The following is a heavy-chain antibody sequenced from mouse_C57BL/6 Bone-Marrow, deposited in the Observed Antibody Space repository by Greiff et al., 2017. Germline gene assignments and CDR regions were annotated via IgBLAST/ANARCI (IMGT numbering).Heavy chain of an antibody. J-gene: IGHJ2*01. CDR3: ARNPFYYYGSSHVSFHY. V-gene: IGHV1-26*01. CDR2: INPNNGGT. D-gene: IGHD1-1*01. CDR1: GYTFTDYY. Sequence: VQLQQSGPELVKPGASVKISCKASGYTFTDYYMNWVKQSHGKSLEWIGDINPNNGGTSCNQKFKGKATLTVDKSSSTAYMELRSLTSEDSAVYYCARNPFYYYGSSHVSFHYWGQGTTLTVSS.